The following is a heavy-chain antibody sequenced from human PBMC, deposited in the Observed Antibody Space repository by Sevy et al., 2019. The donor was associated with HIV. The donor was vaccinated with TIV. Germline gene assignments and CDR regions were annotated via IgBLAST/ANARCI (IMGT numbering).Heavy chain of an antibody. D-gene: IGHD6-19*01. CDR1: GGSMSRSSYY. V-gene: IGHV4-39*01. CDR2: IYSTRST. Sequence: SETLSLTCTVSGGSMSRSSYYWGWIRQPPGKGLEWIGSIYSTRSTSYDPSLKSRVTLSADTSKNQFSLKLDSVSAADTAVYYCATPRGSDWYEGTGGYFDLWGRGALVTVSS. CDR3: ATPRGSDWYEGTGGYFDL. J-gene: IGHJ2*01.